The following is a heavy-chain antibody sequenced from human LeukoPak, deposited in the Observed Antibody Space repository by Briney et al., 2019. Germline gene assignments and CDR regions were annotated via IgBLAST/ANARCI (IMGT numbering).Heavy chain of an antibody. V-gene: IGHV3-30-3*01. CDR1: GFTFSSYD. Sequence: PGRSLRLSCAASGFTFSSYDMYWVRQAPGKGLEWVAVISYDGNNKYYADSVKGRFTISRDNSKKTLYLQMNSLRAEDTAVYYCARDGYNEEDWYFDLWGRGILVTVSS. CDR3: ARDGYNEEDWYFDL. J-gene: IGHJ2*01. CDR2: ISYDGNNK. D-gene: IGHD5-24*01.